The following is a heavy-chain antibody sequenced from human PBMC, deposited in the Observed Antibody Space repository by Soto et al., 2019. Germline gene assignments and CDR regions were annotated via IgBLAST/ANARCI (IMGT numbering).Heavy chain of an antibody. V-gene: IGHV3-30-3*01. CDR3: ARSPYSSGLRNWFDP. Sequence: PGGSLRLSCAASGFTFSSYAMHWVRQAPGKGLEWVAVISYDGSNKYYADSVKGRFTISRDNSKNTLYLQMNSLRAEDTAVYYCARSPYSSGLRNWFDPWGQGTLVTVYS. CDR1: GFTFSSYA. CDR2: ISYDGSNK. J-gene: IGHJ5*02. D-gene: IGHD6-19*01.